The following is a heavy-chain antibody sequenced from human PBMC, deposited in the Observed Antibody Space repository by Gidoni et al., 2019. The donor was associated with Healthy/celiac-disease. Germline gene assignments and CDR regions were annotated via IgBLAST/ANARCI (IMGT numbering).Heavy chain of an antibody. CDR2: ISYDGSNK. J-gene: IGHJ4*02. V-gene: IGHV3-30*18. CDR3: AKDSGIAVAGREFDY. CDR1: GFSFSRYG. D-gene: IGHD6-19*01. Sequence: QVQLVESGGGVVQPGRSLGLSCAACGFSFSRYGMHWVRQAPGKGLEWVAVISYDGSNKYYADSVKGRFTISRDNSKNTLYLQMNSLRAEDTAVYYCAKDSGIAVAGREFDYWGQGTLVTVSS.